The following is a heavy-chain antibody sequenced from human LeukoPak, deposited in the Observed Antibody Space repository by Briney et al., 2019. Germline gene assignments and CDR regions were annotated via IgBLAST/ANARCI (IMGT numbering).Heavy chain of an antibody. Sequence: QPGGSLRLSCAASGFTFSSYSMNWVRQAPGKGLEWVSYISSSSSTIYYADSVKGRFTISRDNAKNSLYLQMNSLRAEDTAVYYCVRESVYYDSSGHYVLDYWGQGTLVTVSS. CDR2: ISSSSSTI. V-gene: IGHV3-48*04. D-gene: IGHD3-22*01. J-gene: IGHJ4*02. CDR1: GFTFSSYS. CDR3: VRESVYYDSSGHYVLDY.